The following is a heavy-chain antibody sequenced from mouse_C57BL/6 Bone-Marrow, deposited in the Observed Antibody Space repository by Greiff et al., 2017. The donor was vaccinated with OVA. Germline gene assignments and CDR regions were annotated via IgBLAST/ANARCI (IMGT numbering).Heavy chain of an antibody. J-gene: IGHJ2*01. Sequence: EVMLVESGGDLVKPGGSLKLSCAASGFTFSSYGMSWVRQTPDKRLEWVATISSGGSYTYYPDSVKGRFTISRDNAKNTLYLQMSSLKSEDTAMYYCASHRGPHYFDYWGQGTTLTVSS. CDR2: ISSGGSYT. D-gene: IGHD3-3*01. CDR1: GFTFSSYG. CDR3: ASHRGPHYFDY. V-gene: IGHV5-6*02.